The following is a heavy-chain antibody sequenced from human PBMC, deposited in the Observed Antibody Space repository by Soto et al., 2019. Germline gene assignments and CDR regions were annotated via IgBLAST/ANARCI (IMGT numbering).Heavy chain of an antibody. V-gene: IGHV3-23*01. CDR3: AKGRGSGWAWYFDN. Sequence: LRLSCEASGFTFKESAMNWVRQAPGKGLEWVASISDTGASTWYAESVRGRLSISRDNSKNTLYLQMNSLRGEDTAVYYCAKGRGSGWAWYFDNWGQGTLVTVYS. D-gene: IGHD6-19*01. CDR2: ISDTGAST. J-gene: IGHJ4*02. CDR1: GFTFKESA.